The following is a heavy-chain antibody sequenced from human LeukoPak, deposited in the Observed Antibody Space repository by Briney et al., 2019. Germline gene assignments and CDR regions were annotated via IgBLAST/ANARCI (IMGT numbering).Heavy chain of an antibody. CDR2: ISSSSSYI. CDR1: GFTFSSYS. J-gene: IGHJ4*02. Sequence: GGSLRLSCAASGFTFSSYSMNWVRQAPGKGLEWVSSISSSSSYIYYADSVKGRFTTSRDNAKNSLYLQMNSLRAEDTAVYYCASGTVAGTGGFDYWGQGTLVTVSS. CDR3: ASGTVAGTGGFDY. D-gene: IGHD6-19*01. V-gene: IGHV3-21*01.